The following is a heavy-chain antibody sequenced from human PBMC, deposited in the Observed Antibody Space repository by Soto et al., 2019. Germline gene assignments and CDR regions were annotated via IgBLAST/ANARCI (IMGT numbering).Heavy chain of an antibody. CDR3: ARVIIGGSNWFDP. CDR2: ISAYNGNT. V-gene: IGHV1-18*04. D-gene: IGHD3-16*01. CDR1: GYTLTSYG. Sequence: ASVKVSCKASGYTLTSYGISWVRPAPGQGLEWMGWISAYNGNTNYAQKLQGRVTMTTDTSTSTAYMELRSLRSDDTAVYYCARVIIGGSNWFDPWGQGTLVTVS. J-gene: IGHJ5*02.